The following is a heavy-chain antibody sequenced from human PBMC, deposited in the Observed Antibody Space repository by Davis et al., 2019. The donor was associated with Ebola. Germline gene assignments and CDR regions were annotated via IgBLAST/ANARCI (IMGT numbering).Heavy chain of an antibody. J-gene: IGHJ5*01. CDR1: GGSLSRSGFY. V-gene: IGHV4-39*02. CDR3: ARSSQTTLLTGWFES. D-gene: IGHD4-17*01. Sequence: PSETLSLTCTISGGSLSRSGFYWGWIRQPPGKGLEWIANLYYSGSTYYNPSLKSRVTISVDPSKNHFSLKLTSVTAADTAVYFCARSSQTTLLTGWFESWGRGTLVTVSS. CDR2: LYYSGST.